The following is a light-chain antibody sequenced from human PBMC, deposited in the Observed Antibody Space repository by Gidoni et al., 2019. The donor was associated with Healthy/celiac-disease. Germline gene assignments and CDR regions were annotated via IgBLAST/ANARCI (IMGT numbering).Light chain of an antibody. CDR2: LGS. Sequence: DIVMTQSPLSLPVTPGEPASIPCRSSQSLLHSNVYNYLDWYLQKPGQSPQLLIYLGSNRASGVPDRFSGSGSGTDFTLKISRVEAEDVRVYYCMKALQTPGTFGQGTKLEIK. V-gene: IGKV2-28*01. CDR3: MKALQTPGT. CDR1: QSLLHSNVYNY. J-gene: IGKJ2*01.